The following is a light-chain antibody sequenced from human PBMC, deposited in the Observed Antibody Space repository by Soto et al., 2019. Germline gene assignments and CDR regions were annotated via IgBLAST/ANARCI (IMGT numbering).Light chain of an antibody. CDR1: QSVSSN. V-gene: IGKV3-15*01. CDR2: GAS. J-gene: IGKJ1*01. CDR3: QQYNDWPRT. Sequence: EIVMTQSPATLSVSPGARATLSCRASQSVSSNLAWYQKKPGQAPRLLIYGASTRATGIPARFSGSGSGTEFNLTISSLQSEDLAVYYCQQYNDWPRTFGQGTKVDIK.